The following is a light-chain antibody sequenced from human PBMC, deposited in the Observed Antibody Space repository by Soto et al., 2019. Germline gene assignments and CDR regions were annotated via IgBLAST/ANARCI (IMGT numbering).Light chain of an antibody. V-gene: IGKV1-39*01. CDR1: QSISSY. CDR3: QQYYSYPRT. J-gene: IGKJ1*01. CDR2: AAS. Sequence: EIQMTQSPSSLSAPVGDRVTITCRASQSISSYLNWYQQKPGKAPKLLIYAASTLQSGVPSRFSGSGSGTDFTLTISCLQSEDFATYYCQQYYSYPRTFGQGTKV.